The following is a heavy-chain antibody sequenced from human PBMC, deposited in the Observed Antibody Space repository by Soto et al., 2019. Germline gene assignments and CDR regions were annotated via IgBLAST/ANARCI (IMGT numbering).Heavy chain of an antibody. J-gene: IGHJ6*02. V-gene: IGHV1-69*06. Sequence: GASVKVSCKASGGTFSSYAISWVRQAPGQGLEWMGGIIPIFGTANYAQKFQGRVTITADKSTSTAYMELSSLRSEDTAVYYCARVDAGNRREGMDVWGQGTTVTVSS. D-gene: IGHD2-8*01. CDR3: ARVDAGNRREGMDV. CDR2: IIPIFGTA. CDR1: GGTFSSYA.